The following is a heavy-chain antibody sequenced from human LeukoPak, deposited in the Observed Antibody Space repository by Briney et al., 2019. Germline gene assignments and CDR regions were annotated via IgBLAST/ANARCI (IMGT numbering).Heavy chain of an antibody. D-gene: IGHD6-19*01. J-gene: IGHJ4*02. V-gene: IGHV4-31*03. CDR1: GGSISSGGYY. CDR2: IYYSGST. CDR3: ARETVAGTVDY. Sequence: SSETLSLTCTVSGGSISSGGYYWSWIRQHPGKGLEWNGYIYYSGSTYYNPSLKSRVTISVDTSKNQFSLKLSSVTAADTAVYYCARETVAGTVDYWGQGTLVTVSS.